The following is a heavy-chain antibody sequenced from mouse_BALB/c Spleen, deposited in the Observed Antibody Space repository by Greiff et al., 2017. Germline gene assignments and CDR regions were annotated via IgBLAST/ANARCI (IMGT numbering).Heavy chain of an antibody. CDR2: INPSNGRT. V-gene: IGHV1S81*02. D-gene: IGHD1-2*01. J-gene: IGHJ3*01. CDR1: GYTFTSYW. CDR3: ARSTLLRLGFAY. Sequence: QVQLKQPGAELVKPGASVKLSCKASGYTFTSYWMHWVKQRPGQGLEWIGEINPSNGRTNYNEKFKSKATLTVDKSSSTAYMQLSSLTSEDSAVYYCARSTLLRLGFAYWGQGTLVTVSA.